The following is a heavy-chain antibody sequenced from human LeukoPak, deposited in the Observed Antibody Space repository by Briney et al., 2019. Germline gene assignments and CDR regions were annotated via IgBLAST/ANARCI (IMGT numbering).Heavy chain of an antibody. J-gene: IGHJ3*02. CDR2: IHYNGNT. D-gene: IGHD4-11*01. Sequence: PSETLSLTCTDSSASISSYYWSWIRQTPGQDLQWIGWIHYNGNTNYNPSLKSRVTMSSDMSKNQFSLNLRSVTAADTALYYCARHSGHYRSQIWGQGTIVPVSS. V-gene: IGHV4-59*01. CDR1: SASISSYY. CDR3: ARHSGHYRSQI.